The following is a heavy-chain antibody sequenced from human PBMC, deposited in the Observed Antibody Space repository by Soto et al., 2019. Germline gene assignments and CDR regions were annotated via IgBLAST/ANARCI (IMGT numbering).Heavy chain of an antibody. D-gene: IGHD2-2*01. V-gene: IGHV3-30*03. CDR1: GSPLSAPS. J-gene: IGHJ3*02. Sequence: PGGSWRPSGLPSGSPLSAPSRAWARRPPGKGLEWVAVISYDGSNKYYADSVKGRFTISRDNSKNTLYLQMNSLRAEDTAVYYCAPRGEYYALDAFDIWGQGTMVTVSS. CDR3: APRGEYYALDAFDI. CDR2: ISYDGSNK.